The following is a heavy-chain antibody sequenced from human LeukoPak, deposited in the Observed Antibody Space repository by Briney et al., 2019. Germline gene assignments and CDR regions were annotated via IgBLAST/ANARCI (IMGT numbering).Heavy chain of an antibody. CDR1: GFTFSSYW. V-gene: IGHV3-74*01. D-gene: IGHD2-21*01. CDR2: VKTDSST. Sequence: GGSLRVSCAASGFTFSSYWMHWVRQTPGKGLVWVARVKTDSSTIYADSVKGRFTISRDNTKKTLYLQMNSLRPEDTAVYYCAKDVVRPYYYYMDVWGKGTTVTISS. CDR3: AKDVVRPYYYYMDV. J-gene: IGHJ6*03.